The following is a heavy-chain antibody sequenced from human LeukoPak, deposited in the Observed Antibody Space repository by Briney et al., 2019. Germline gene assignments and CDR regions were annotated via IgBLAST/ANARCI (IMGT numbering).Heavy chain of an antibody. V-gene: IGHV4-34*01. J-gene: IGHJ1*01. CDR2: INHSGST. D-gene: IGHD3-3*01. CDR1: GGSFSGYY. Sequence: SETLSLTCAVYGGSFSGYYWSWIRQPPGKGLEWIGEINHSGSTNYNPSLKSRVTISVDTSKNQFSLKLSSVTAADTAVYYCARSDFWSGYPFTHWGQGTLVTASS. CDR3: ARSDFWSGYPFTH.